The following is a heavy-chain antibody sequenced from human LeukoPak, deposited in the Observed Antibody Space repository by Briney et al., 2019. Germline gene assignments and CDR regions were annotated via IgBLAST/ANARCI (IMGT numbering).Heavy chain of an antibody. CDR3: ARAGYYYDGSGYFFDY. CDR1: GGTFSNYA. D-gene: IGHD3-22*01. V-gene: IGHV1-69*06. CDR2: IIPVFGSA. J-gene: IGHJ4*02. Sequence: GASVKVSCKASGGTFSNYAINWVRQAPGQGLEWMGGIIPVFGSANYAQKFQGRVTITADKSTSTTYMELSSLRSEDTAVYYCARAGYYYDGSGYFFDYWGQGTLVTVSS.